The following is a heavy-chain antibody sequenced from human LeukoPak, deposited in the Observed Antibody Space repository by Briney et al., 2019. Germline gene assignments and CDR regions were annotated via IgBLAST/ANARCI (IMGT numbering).Heavy chain of an antibody. Sequence: ASVKVSCKASGYTFTGYYMNWVRQAPGQGLEWMGWINPHSGGTDNAQNFQGRVTMTRDTSINTAYMELTRMTSDDTAVYFCARGGGTSGPELDYWGQGTLVTVSS. J-gene: IGHJ4*02. CDR3: ARGGGTSGPELDY. V-gene: IGHV1-2*02. CDR2: INPHSGGT. CDR1: GYTFTGYY. D-gene: IGHD3-3*01.